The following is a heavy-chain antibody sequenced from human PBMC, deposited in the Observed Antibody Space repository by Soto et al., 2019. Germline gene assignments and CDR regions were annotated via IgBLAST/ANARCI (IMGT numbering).Heavy chain of an antibody. CDR2: ISGSGGST. CDR3: AKAGLYYDSSGYYYSGAFDI. D-gene: IGHD3-22*01. Sequence: GGSLRLSCAASGFTFSSYAMSWVRQAPGKGLEWVSAISGSGGSTYYADSVKGRFTISRDNSKNTLYLQMNSLRAEDTAVYYCAKAGLYYDSSGYYYSGAFDIWGQGTMVTVSS. V-gene: IGHV3-23*01. J-gene: IGHJ3*02. CDR1: GFTFSSYA.